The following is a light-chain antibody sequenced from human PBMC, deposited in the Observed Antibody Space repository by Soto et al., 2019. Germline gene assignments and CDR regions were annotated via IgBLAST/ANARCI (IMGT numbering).Light chain of an antibody. J-gene: IGKJ5*01. Sequence: IVSTQSPGTLSLSPGERATLSCRAGQSVSSSDLAWYQQKPGQAPRLLTYGASSRATGIPDRFSGSGSGTDITLTVSRLEPDDFAVYYCQQYNRWPPITFGQGTRLEIK. CDR2: GAS. CDR1: QSVSSSD. CDR3: QQYNRWPPIT. V-gene: IGKV3-20*01.